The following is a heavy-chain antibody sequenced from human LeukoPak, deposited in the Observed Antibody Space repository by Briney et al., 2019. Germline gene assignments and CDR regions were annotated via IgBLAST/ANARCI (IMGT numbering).Heavy chain of an antibody. D-gene: IGHD3-3*01. Sequence: PGGSLRLSGAASGFTVSSNYMSWGRQARGKGLEGVSVIYSGGSTYYADSVKGRFTISRDNSKNTLYLQMNSLRAEDTAVYYCARDPDFWSGKDYWGQGTLVTVSS. CDR3: ARDPDFWSGKDY. V-gene: IGHV3-66*02. CDR1: GFTVSSNY. CDR2: IYSGGST. J-gene: IGHJ4*02.